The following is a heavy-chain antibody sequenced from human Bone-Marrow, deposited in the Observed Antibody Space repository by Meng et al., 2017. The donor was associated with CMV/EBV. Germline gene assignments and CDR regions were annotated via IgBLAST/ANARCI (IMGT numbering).Heavy chain of an antibody. CDR2: VYYSGST. Sequence: GGSISRSSYCWGWIRQPPGKGLEWIGSVYYSGSTYYNPSLKSRVTISVDTSKNQFSLKLSSVTAADTAVYYCARHAFEVDVVATVDYWGQGTLVTVSS. CDR3: ARHAFEVDVVATVDY. CDR1: GGSISRSSYC. J-gene: IGHJ4*02. D-gene: IGHD5-12*01. V-gene: IGHV4-39*01.